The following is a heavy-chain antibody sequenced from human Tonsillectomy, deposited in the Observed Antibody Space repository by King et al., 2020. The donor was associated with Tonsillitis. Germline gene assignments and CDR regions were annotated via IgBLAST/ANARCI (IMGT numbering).Heavy chain of an antibody. CDR1: GASMSSYY. CDR2: IHTSGST. D-gene: IGHD2-2*01. CDR3: ARDQPVGSTRFDY. Sequence: LQLQESGPGLVKPSETLSLTCTVSGASMSSYYWTWIRQPAEKGLEWIGRIHTSGSTSYNPSLESRVTMSVDTSKNQFSLKLTSMTAADTAVYYCARDQPVGSTRFDYWGQGSLVTVSS. J-gene: IGHJ4*02. V-gene: IGHV4-4*07.